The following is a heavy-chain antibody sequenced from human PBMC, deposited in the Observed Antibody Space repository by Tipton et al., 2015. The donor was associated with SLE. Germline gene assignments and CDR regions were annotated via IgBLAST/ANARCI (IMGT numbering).Heavy chain of an antibody. CDR2: IYTSGAT. D-gene: IGHD2/OR15-2a*01. J-gene: IGHJ3*02. CDR3: ARVWLNNAFDI. V-gene: IGHV4-4*07. CDR1: GVSISSSY. Sequence: TLSLTCNVSGVSISSSYWSWIRQPAGKGLEWIGRIYTSGATDDNPSLKSRVTMSVDMSKNQIFLKMTSVTAVDSAVYFCARVWLNNAFDIWGQGTRVTVSS.